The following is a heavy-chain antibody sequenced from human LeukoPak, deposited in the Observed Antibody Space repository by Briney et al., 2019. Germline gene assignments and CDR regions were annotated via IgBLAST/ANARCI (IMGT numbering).Heavy chain of an antibody. CDR2: IYYNGST. CDR1: GGPISSGGYY. Sequence: SETLSLTCTVSGGPISSGGYYWSWIRQHPGKGLEWIGYIYYNGSTHYSPSLKSRVTISVDTSKNQFSLKLSSVTAADTAVYYCARVQIYDILTGYSSYYFDYWGQGTLVTVSS. J-gene: IGHJ4*02. V-gene: IGHV4-31*03. CDR3: ARVQIYDILTGYSSYYFDY. D-gene: IGHD3-9*01.